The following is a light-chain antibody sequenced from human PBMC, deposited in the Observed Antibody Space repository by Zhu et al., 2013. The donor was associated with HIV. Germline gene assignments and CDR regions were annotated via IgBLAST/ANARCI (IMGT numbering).Light chain of an antibody. J-gene: IGKJ2*03. V-gene: IGKV3-11*01. Sequence: EIVLTQSPVTLSLSPGERATLSCRASQSVANSLAWYQQKPGQAPRLLIYGASSRASGIPDRFSGSGSGTDFTLTISSLEPEDFAVYYCHQRSNWPHSFGQGTKLEIK. CDR3: HQRSNWPHS. CDR2: GAS. CDR1: QSVANS.